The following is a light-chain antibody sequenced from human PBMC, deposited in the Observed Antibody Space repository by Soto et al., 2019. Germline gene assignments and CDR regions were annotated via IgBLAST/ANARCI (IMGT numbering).Light chain of an antibody. CDR3: MQGLQTPWA. J-gene: IGKJ1*01. CDR1: QSLLHSDGNTY. CDR2: LGS. V-gene: IGKV2-28*01. Sequence: DLVMTQSPLSLPVTPGEPASISCRSSQSLLHSDGNTYLAWYLQKPGQSPQLLIFLGSYRASGVPDRFSGSGSGTHFTLKISRVEAADVGVYYCMQGLQTPWAFGPGTKVELK.